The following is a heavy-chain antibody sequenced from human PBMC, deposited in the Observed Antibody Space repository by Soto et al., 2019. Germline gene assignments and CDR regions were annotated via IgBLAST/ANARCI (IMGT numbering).Heavy chain of an antibody. CDR2: ISYDGSNK. CDR3: ASANTIFGVVTRFDY. J-gene: IGHJ4*02. CDR1: GFTFSSYA. D-gene: IGHD3-3*01. Sequence: QVQLVESGGGVVQPGRSLRLSCAASGFTFSSYAMHWVRQAPGKGLEWVAVISYDGSNKYYADSVKGRFTISRDNSKNTLYLQMNSLRAEDTAVYYCASANTIFGVVTRFDYWGQGTLVTVSS. V-gene: IGHV3-30-3*01.